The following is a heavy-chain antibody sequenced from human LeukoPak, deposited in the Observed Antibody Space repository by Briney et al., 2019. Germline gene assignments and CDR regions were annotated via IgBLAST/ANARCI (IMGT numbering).Heavy chain of an antibody. Sequence: GGSLRLSCAASGFTFSDYSMNWVRQAPAKGLEWVSSISSSGSYIYYADSVKGRFTISRDNANHSLYLQMNSLRAEDTAVYYCARDIGAFTHFDYWGQGTLVTVSS. CDR3: ARDIGAFTHFDY. D-gene: IGHD3-16*01. CDR2: ISSSGSYI. CDR1: GFTFSDYS. J-gene: IGHJ4*02. V-gene: IGHV3-21*01.